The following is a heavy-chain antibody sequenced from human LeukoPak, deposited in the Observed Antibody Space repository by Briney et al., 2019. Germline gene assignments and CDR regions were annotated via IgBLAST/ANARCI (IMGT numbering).Heavy chain of an antibody. V-gene: IGHV4-34*01. J-gene: IGHJ6*03. Sequence: PSETLSLTCAVYGGSFSGYYWSWIRQPPGKGLEWIGENKYSGKTNHNPSLKSRVTISVDTSKNQFSLKLSSVTAADTAVYYCARRYCSGGSCYIWKSRYYYYYMDVWGKGTTVTVSS. D-gene: IGHD2-15*01. CDR3: ARRYCSGGSCYIWKSRYYYYYMDV. CDR2: NKYSGKT. CDR1: GGSFSGYY.